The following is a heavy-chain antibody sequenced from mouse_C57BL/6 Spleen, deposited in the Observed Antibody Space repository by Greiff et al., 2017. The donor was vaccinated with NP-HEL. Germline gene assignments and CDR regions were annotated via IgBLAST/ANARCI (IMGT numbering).Heavy chain of an antibody. CDR2: ISYDGSN. V-gene: IGHV3-6*01. Sequence: VQLQESGPGLVKPSQSLSPTCSVTGYSITSGYYWNWIRQFPGNKLEWMGYISYDGSNNYNPSLKNRISITRDTSKNQFFLKLNSVTTEDTATYYCARVPYGNYGYWGQGTTLTVSS. CDR1: GYSITSGYY. J-gene: IGHJ2*01. CDR3: ARVPYGNYGY. D-gene: IGHD2-1*01.